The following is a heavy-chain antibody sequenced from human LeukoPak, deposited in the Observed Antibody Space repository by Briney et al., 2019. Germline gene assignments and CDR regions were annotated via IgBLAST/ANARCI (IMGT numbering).Heavy chain of an antibody. V-gene: IGHV1-69*05. CDR1: VGTFTSYA. D-gene: IGHD5-18*01. CDR2: IIPIFGTA. J-gene: IGHJ3*02. Sequence: AASVKVSCKASVGTFTSYAISWGRQAPGQGLEWMGGIIPIFGTANYAQKFQGRVTITTGESTSTAYMEPSSLRSEDTAVYYCARGRGYSYGSDAFHIWGEGTMVTVSS. CDR3: ARGRGYSYGSDAFHI.